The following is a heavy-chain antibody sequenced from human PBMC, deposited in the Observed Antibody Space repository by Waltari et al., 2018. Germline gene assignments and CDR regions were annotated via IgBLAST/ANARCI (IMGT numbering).Heavy chain of an antibody. Sequence: QVQLQESGPGLVKPSETLSLTCAVSGYSISSGYYWGWLRQPPGKGLEWIGSIYHSGSTHYNPSLKSRVTISVDTSKNQFSLKLSSVTAADTAVYYCARLPVDFDWFPFDYWGQGTLVTVSS. CDR2: IYHSGST. J-gene: IGHJ4*02. CDR3: ARLPVDFDWFPFDY. V-gene: IGHV4-38-2*01. D-gene: IGHD3-9*01. CDR1: GYSISSGYY.